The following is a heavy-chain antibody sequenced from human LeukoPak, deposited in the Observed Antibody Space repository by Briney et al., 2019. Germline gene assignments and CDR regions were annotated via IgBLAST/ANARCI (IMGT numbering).Heavy chain of an antibody. CDR3: ARDGGLDV. V-gene: IGHV1-2*02. CDR1: GYTFTDYY. J-gene: IGHJ6*04. CDR2: INPESGVT. D-gene: IGHD2-15*01. Sequence: GASVKVSCKASGYTFTDYYIHWLRQAPGRGLEWMAWINPESGVTNYAQKFQVRVTMTRDTSISTTYMELSSLRSDDTAVYYCARDGGLDVWGNGTTVTVSS.